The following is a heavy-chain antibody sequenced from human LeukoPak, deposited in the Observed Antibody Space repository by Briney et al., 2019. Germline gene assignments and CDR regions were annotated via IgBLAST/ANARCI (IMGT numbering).Heavy chain of an antibody. Sequence: ASVKASCKASGYTFTSYDINWVRQATGQGLEWMGWMNPNSGNTGYAQKFQGRVTMTRNTSISTAYMELSSLRSEDTAVYYCARVLTAYCSSTSCYPPFDYWGQGTLVTVSS. CDR3: ARVLTAYCSSTSCYPPFDY. D-gene: IGHD2-2*01. J-gene: IGHJ4*02. CDR1: GYTFTSYD. CDR2: MNPNSGNT. V-gene: IGHV1-8*01.